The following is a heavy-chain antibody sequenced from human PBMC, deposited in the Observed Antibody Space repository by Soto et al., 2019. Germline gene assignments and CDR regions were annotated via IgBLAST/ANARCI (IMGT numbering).Heavy chain of an antibody. V-gene: IGHV3-23*01. J-gene: IGHJ3*02. D-gene: IGHD1-1*01. CDR1: GFTFSSYA. CDR2: SSGSGGST. Sequence: PGGSLRLSCAAAGFTFSSYAMNGVRQAPGKGLEWVSASSGSGGSTYYADAVKGRFTISRDNSKNTLYLQMNSLRAEDTAVYYCAKGGNWNPIWGQGTMVNVSS. CDR3: AKGGNWNPI.